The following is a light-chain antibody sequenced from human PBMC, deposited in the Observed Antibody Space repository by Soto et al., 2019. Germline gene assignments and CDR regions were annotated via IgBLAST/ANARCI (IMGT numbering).Light chain of an antibody. CDR2: AAS. Sequence: DIQMTQSPSSLSASVGDRVTITCRASQSISSYLNWYQQNPGKAPKFLIYAASSLQSGVPSRFSGSGSGTDFTLTISSLQPEDFATYFCQQSYSTPHTFGGGTKVEIK. J-gene: IGKJ4*01. CDR1: QSISSY. CDR3: QQSYSTPHT. V-gene: IGKV1-39*01.